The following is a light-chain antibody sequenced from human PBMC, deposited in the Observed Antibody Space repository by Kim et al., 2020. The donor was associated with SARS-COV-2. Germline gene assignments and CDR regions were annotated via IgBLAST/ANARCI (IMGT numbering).Light chain of an antibody. Sequence: VALGQTVRITCQGDSLRSYYATCYQKKPGQAPILVIYGKNNRPSGIPDRFSGSSSGNTASLTITGTQAGDEADYYCNSRDSNENVFFGGGTQLTVL. J-gene: IGLJ2*01. CDR1: SLRSYY. V-gene: IGLV3-19*01. CDR2: GKN. CDR3: NSRDSNENVF.